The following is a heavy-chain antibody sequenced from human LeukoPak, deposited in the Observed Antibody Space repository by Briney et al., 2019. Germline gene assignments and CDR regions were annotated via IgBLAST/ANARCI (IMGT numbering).Heavy chain of an antibody. J-gene: IGHJ2*01. CDR1: GFTISTNY. CDR3: ARVGDHFHWYLDL. D-gene: IGHD3-3*02. V-gene: IGHV3-53*01. CDR2: LYSGSDT. Sequence: GGSLRLSCAASGFTISTNYMNWVRQAPGKGLEGVSILYSGSDTYYADSVEGRFIISRDSSKNTLSLQMNDLRVEDTAVYYCARVGDHFHWYLDLWGRGTLVTVSS.